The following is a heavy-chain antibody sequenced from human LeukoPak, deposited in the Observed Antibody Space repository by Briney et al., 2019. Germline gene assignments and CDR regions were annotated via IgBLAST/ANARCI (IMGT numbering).Heavy chain of an antibody. J-gene: IGHJ4*02. Sequence: PGGSLRLSCAASGFTFSSSAMSWVRQAPGKGLEWVSYISSSSSTIYYADSVKGRFTISRDNAKNSLYLQMNSLRAEDTAVYFCAREAFYSSGWYFLFGYWGQGTLVTVSS. CDR2: ISSSSSTI. CDR3: AREAFYSSGWYFLFGY. CDR1: GFTFSSSA. D-gene: IGHD6-19*01. V-gene: IGHV3-48*01.